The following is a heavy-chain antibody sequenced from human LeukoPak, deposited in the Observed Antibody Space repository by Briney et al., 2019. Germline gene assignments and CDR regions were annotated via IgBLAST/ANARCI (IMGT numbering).Heavy chain of an antibody. CDR3: AREGLRDYYDSSGYPKFDY. D-gene: IGHD3-22*01. Sequence: ASVKVSCTASGYTFTSYGISWVRQAPGQGLEWMGWISAYNGNTNYAQKLQGRVTMTTDTSTSTAYMELRSLRSDDTAVYYCAREGLRDYYDSSGYPKFDYWGQGTLVTVSS. V-gene: IGHV1-18*01. CDR1: GYTFTSYG. CDR2: ISAYNGNT. J-gene: IGHJ4*02.